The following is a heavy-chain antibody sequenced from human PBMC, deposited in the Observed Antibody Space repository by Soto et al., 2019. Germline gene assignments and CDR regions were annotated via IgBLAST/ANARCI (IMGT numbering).Heavy chain of an antibody. CDR1: GFTFSNAW. CDR2: NKSKTDGGTT. J-gene: IGHJ6*02. V-gene: IGHV3-15*01. Sequence: GGSLRLSCAASGFTFSNAWMSWVRQAPGKGLEWVGRNKSKTDGGTTDYAAPVKGRFTISRDDSKNTLYLQMNSLKTEDTAVYYCTTGLYSSGWYPGDYYGMDVWGQGTTVTVPS. D-gene: IGHD6-19*01. CDR3: TTGLYSSGWYPGDYYGMDV.